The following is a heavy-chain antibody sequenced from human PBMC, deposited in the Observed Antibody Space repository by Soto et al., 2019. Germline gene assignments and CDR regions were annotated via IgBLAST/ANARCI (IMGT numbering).Heavy chain of an antibody. V-gene: IGHV1-18*01. J-gene: IGHJ4*02. CDR3: ARDAAVGLLEY. CDR2: ISAYNGNT. CDR1: GYTFTSYG. D-gene: IGHD3-10*01. Sequence: QVQLVQSGAEVKKPGASVKVSCKASGYTFTSYGISWVRQAPGQGLEWMGWISAYNGNTNYAQKPQGRVTLTXXTATSTAYMELRSLRSDDTAVYYCARDAAVGLLEYWGQGTLVTVSS.